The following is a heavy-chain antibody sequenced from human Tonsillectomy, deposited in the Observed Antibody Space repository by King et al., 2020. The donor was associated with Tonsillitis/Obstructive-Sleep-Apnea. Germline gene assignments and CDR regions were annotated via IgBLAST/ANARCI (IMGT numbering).Heavy chain of an antibody. J-gene: IGHJ6*03. CDR3: ARDRGSLTGLNYYYYYYMAV. CDR1: GYTFTSYY. CDR2: INPSGGST. Sequence: QLVQSGAEVKKPGASVKVSCKASGYTFTSYYMHWVRQAPGQGLEWMGIINPSGGSTSYAQKFQGRVTMTRDRSTSTVYMELSSLRSEDTAVYYCARDRGSLTGLNYYYYYYMAVWGKGTTVTVSS. V-gene: IGHV1-46*01. D-gene: IGHD3-9*01.